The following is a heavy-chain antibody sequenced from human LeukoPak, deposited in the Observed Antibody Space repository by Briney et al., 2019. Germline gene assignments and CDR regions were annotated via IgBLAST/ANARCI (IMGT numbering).Heavy chain of an antibody. CDR1: GFTFSSYG. V-gene: IGHV3-30*03. Sequence: PGRSLRLSCAASGFTFSSYGMHWVRQAPGKGLEWVAVISYDGSNKYYADSVKGRFTISRDNSKNTLYLQMNSLRAEDTAVYYCATDRGDGTTMVLEYFQHWGQGTLVTVSP. D-gene: IGHD3-10*01. J-gene: IGHJ1*01. CDR2: ISYDGSNK. CDR3: ATDRGDGTTMVLEYFQH.